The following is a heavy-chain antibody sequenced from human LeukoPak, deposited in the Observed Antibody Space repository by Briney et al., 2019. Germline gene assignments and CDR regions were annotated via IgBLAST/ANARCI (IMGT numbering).Heavy chain of an antibody. CDR3: ARASFVYCSGGSCYSDYYGMDV. V-gene: IGHV1-2*02. Sequence: ASVKVSCKASGYTFTGYYMHWVRQAPGQGLEWMGWINPNSGGTNYAQKFQGRVTMTRDTSISTAYMELSRLRSDDTAVYYCARASFVYCSGGSCYSDYYGMDVWGQGTTVTVSS. D-gene: IGHD2-15*01. CDR1: GYTFTGYY. J-gene: IGHJ6*02. CDR2: INPNSGGT.